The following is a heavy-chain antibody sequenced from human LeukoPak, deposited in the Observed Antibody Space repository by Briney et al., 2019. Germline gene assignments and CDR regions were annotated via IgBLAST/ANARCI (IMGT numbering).Heavy chain of an antibody. V-gene: IGHV3-23*01. CDR3: AGAVTGYYYGMDA. CDR1: GFTFRTYA. D-gene: IGHD6-19*01. CDR2: ISDSGGNT. Sequence: GGSLRLSCAASGFTFRTYAMSWVRQAPGKALEWVSGISDSGGNTYYAGSVRGRFTIPRDNSRNTVYLQMYSLGAEDTAVYYCAGAVTGYYYGMDAWGQGTTVTVSS. J-gene: IGHJ6*02.